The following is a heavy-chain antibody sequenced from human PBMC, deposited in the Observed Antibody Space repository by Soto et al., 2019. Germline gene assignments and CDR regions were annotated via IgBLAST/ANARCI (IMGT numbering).Heavy chain of an antibody. CDR2: ISYDGSNK. V-gene: IGHV3-30*18. Sequence: QVQLVESGGGVVQPGRSLRLYCAASGFTFSSYGMHWVRQAPGKGLEWVAVISYDGSNKYYADSVKGRFTISRDNSKNTLYLQMNSLRAEDTAMYYCAQAEVTVVTPYYFDYWGQGTLVTVSS. D-gene: IGHD2-21*02. CDR1: GFTFSSYG. J-gene: IGHJ4*02. CDR3: AQAEVTVVTPYYFDY.